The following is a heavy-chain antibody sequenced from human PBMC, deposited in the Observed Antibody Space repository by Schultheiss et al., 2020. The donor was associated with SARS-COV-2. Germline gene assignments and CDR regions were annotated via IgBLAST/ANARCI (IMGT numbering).Heavy chain of an antibody. CDR3: ARDEYVSRYSGYDFYYYYGMDV. Sequence: GGSLRLSCAASGFTFDDYAMHWVRQAPGKGLEWVSGISWNSGSICYADSVKGRFTISRDNAKNSLYLQMNSLRAEDTAVYYCARDEYVSRYSGYDFYYYYGMDVWGQGTTVTVSS. J-gene: IGHJ6*02. CDR2: ISWNSGSI. V-gene: IGHV3-9*01. D-gene: IGHD5-12*01. CDR1: GFTFDDYA.